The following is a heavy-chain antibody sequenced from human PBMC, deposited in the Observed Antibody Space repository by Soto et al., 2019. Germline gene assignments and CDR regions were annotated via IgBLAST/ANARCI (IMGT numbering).Heavy chain of an antibody. D-gene: IGHD3-3*01. V-gene: IGHV3-23*01. Sequence: GGSLRLSCAASGFTFSSYAMSWVRQAPGKGLEWVSAISGSGGSTYYADSVKGRFTISRDNSKNTLYLQMNSLRAEDTAVFYCAKDSTIFGVVIIPGPVDYWGQGTLVTVSS. J-gene: IGHJ4*02. CDR3: AKDSTIFGVVIIPGPVDY. CDR1: GFTFSSYA. CDR2: ISGSGGST.